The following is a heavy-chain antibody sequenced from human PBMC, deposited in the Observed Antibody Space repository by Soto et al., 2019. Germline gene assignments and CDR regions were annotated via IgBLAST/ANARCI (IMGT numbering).Heavy chain of an antibody. D-gene: IGHD3-9*01. CDR1: GGSISSYR. CDR3: ARGQFNILTGYYIDF. V-gene: IGHV4-59*12. J-gene: IGHJ4*02. CDR2: IYYSGNT. Sequence: PSETLSLTCTVSGGSISSYRWSWIRQPPGEGLEWIGSIYYSGNTNYNPSLKSRVTISADTSKNEFSLRLRSVTTADTAVYYCARGQFNILTGYYIDFWGPGTLVT.